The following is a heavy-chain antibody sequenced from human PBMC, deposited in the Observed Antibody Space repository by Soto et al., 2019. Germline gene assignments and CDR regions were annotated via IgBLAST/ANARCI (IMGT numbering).Heavy chain of an antibody. J-gene: IGHJ5*02. Sequence: PSETLSLTCGVYGGSFRNYYCIWVRQPPWKGLEWIGEVNHSGEATYNPSLQSRVSISLDTSNNHFSLKMTSVTAADTAIYFCARAERFPTSWFDPCGQGTQVTVSS. CDR3: ARAERFPTSWFDP. D-gene: IGHD3-10*01. CDR1: GGSFRNYY. CDR2: VNHSGEA. V-gene: IGHV4-34*01.